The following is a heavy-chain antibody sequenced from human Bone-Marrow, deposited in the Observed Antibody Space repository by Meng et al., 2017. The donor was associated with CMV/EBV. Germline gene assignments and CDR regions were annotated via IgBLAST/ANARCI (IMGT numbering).Heavy chain of an antibody. CDR3: ARTGNWNYVNWFDP. J-gene: IGHJ5*02. D-gene: IGHD1-20*01. V-gene: IGHV1-2*02. CDR1: GYTFTDYY. CDR2: INPDTGGT. Sequence: ASVKVSCKASGYTFTDYYIHWMRQAPGQGFEWMGWINPDTGGTKDAQKFQGRVTMTRATSIATAYMELTRLRSDDTAVYYCARTGNWNYVNWFDPWGQGTLVTVSS.